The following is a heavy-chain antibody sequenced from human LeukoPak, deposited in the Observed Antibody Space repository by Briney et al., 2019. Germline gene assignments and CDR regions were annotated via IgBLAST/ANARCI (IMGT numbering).Heavy chain of an antibody. V-gene: IGHV4-59*01. CDR1: GGSISSYY. J-gene: IGHJ4*02. CDR3: ARGEVTRLFDY. D-gene: IGHD4-23*01. Sequence: SETLSLTCTVSGGSISSYYWSWIRQPPGKGLEWIGYIYDSVFTKYNPSLKSRVTISVDTSKSQFSLRLSSVTAADTAVYYCARGEVTRLFDYWGQGTLVTVSS. CDR2: IYDSVFT.